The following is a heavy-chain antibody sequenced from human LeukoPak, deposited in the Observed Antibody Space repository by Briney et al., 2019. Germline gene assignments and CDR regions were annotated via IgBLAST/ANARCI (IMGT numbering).Heavy chain of an antibody. CDR3: AREGLATMIRGVIPY. D-gene: IGHD3-10*01. CDR1: GYTFTSYY. Sequence: ASVKVSCKASGYTFTSYYMHWVRQAPGQGLEWMGIINPSGGSTSYAQKFQGRVTMTRDTSTSTVCMELSSLRSEDTAVYYCAREGLATMIRGVIPYWGQGTLVTVSS. V-gene: IGHV1-46*01. CDR2: INPSGGST. J-gene: IGHJ4*02.